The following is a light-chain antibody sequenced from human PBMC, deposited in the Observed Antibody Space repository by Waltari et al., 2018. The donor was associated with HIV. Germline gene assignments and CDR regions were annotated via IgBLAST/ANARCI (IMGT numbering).Light chain of an antibody. Sequence: QSALTQPRSVSGSPGQSVTISCTGTSNDVGAYDHVSWYQQHPGKAPKFLIHDVTKRPSGVPDRFSGSKSGNTASLTISGLQAEDEADYYYCSYATSHYVFGTGTMVTVL. J-gene: IGLJ1*01. CDR2: DVT. CDR3: CSYATSHYV. V-gene: IGLV2-11*01. CDR1: SNDVGAYDH.